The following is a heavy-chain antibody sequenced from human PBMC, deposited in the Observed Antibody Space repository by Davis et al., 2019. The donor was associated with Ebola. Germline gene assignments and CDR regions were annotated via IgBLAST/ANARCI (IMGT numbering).Heavy chain of an antibody. J-gene: IGHJ5*02. CDR2: ISSSSSYT. V-gene: IGHV3-11*03. D-gene: IGHD6-19*01. CDR3: AGSSGRSRGFDP. Sequence: GESLKISCAASGFTFSDYYMSWIRQAPGKGLEWVSYISSSSSYTYYADSVKGRFTISRDNSKNTLYLQMNSLRAEDTAVYYCAGSSGRSRGFDPWGQGTLVTVSS. CDR1: GFTFSDYY.